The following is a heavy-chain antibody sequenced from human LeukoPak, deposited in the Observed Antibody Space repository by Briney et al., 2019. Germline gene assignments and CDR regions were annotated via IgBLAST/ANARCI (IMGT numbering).Heavy chain of an antibody. CDR2: INHSGST. CDR1: GFTLSDYN. CDR3: ARARGYCSSTSCYKNPFDY. V-gene: IGHV4-34*01. Sequence: GSLSLSCVASGFTLSDYNMHWVRQAPGKGLEWIGEINHSGSTNYNPSLKSRVTISVDTSKNQFSLKLSSVTAADTAVYYCARARGYCSSTSCYKNPFDYWGQGTLVTVSS. D-gene: IGHD2-2*02. J-gene: IGHJ4*02.